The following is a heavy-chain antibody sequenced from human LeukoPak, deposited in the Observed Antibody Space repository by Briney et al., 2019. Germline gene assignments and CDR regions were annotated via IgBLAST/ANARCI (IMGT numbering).Heavy chain of an antibody. CDR1: GYTFTSYY. CDR2: IYPADSDT. CDR3: AGRGTGTTLAFDY. V-gene: IGHV5-51*01. Sequence: ASVKVSCKASGYTFTSYYMHWVRQAPGQGLEWMGIIYPADSDTRYSPSFQGQVTISVDKSISTAYLQWSSLKASDTAIYYCAGRGTGTTLAFDYWGQGTLVIVSS. D-gene: IGHD1-1*01. J-gene: IGHJ4*02.